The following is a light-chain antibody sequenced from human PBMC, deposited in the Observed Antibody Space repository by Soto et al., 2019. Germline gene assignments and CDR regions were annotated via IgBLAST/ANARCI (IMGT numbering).Light chain of an antibody. J-gene: IGLJ1*01. Sequence: QSVVTQLPSASGSPGQSGTVSCTWTSSDVGACDYVSWYQQHPGKAPKLMIYEINKRPSGVPDRFSGSKAGNTASLTVSGLQAEDEADYYCSSFAGSNNFPDVFGTGTKVTVL. CDR3: SSFAGSNNFPDV. V-gene: IGLV2-8*01. CDR2: EIN. CDR1: SSDVGACDY.